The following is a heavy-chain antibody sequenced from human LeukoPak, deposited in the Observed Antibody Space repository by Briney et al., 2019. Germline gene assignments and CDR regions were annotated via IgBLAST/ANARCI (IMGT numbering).Heavy chain of an antibody. V-gene: IGHV3-30*02. CDR3: AKGRGLSYDYGVDY. CDR1: GFAFSSYG. D-gene: IGHD4-17*01. Sequence: GGSLRLSCAASGFAFSSYGMHWVRQAPGKGLEWVAYIHYDSTTEDYADSVKGRFTISRDNSKNTLFLQMNNLRAEDMALYYCAKGRGLSYDYGVDYWGQGTLVTVSS. J-gene: IGHJ4*02. CDR2: IHYDSTTE.